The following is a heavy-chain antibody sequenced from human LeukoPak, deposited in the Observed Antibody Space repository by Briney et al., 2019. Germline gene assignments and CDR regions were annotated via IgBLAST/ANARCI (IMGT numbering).Heavy chain of an antibody. Sequence: ASVKVSCKASGYTFTDYYMHWVRQAPGQGLEWMGWINPNSGGTNYTQKFQGRVTMTRDMSTSTVYMELSSLTSEDTAVYYCARPRYTNSQDAFDIWGQGTMVTVSS. CDR1: GYTFTDYY. J-gene: IGHJ3*02. CDR3: ARPRYTNSQDAFDI. CDR2: INPNSGGT. V-gene: IGHV1-2*02. D-gene: IGHD3-9*01.